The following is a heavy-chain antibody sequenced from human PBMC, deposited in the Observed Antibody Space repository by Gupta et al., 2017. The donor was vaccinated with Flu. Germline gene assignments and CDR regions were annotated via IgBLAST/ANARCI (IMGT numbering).Heavy chain of an antibody. CDR1: GFTFSMYV. CDR2: VSHDGGQN. CDR3: AKDRVRRSSGYGMDL. V-gene: IGHV3-30*18. D-gene: IGHD3-22*01. J-gene: IGHJ6*02. Sequence: QVQLVESGGGVVSPGKSLRLSCAASGFTFSMYVMYWVRQAPGKGVEWVAVVSHDGGQNNYADSVKGRFTISRDNVKGTLYLEMNSLRSEDTALYYCAKDRVRRSSGYGMDLWGQGTTVTVS.